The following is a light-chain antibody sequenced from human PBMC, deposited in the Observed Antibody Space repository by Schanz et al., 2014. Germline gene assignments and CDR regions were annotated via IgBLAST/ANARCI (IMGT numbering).Light chain of an antibody. CDR1: SSDVGGYQF. CDR3: SSYTSSSTPVV. J-gene: IGLJ2*01. CDR2: EVT. V-gene: IGLV2-8*01. Sequence: QSALTQPPSASGSPGQSVTISCTGTSSDVGGYQFVSWYQQHPGKAPKVMIYEVTKRPSGVPDRFSGSKSGNTASLTISGLQAEDEADYYCSSYTSSSTPVVFGGGTKLTVL.